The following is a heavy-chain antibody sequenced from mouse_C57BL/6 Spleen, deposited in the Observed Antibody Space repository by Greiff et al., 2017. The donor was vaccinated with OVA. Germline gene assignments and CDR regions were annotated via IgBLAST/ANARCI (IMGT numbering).Heavy chain of an antibody. J-gene: IGHJ3*01. CDR3: AIIYDYDGLAY. CDR2: INPKNGGT. CDR1: GYTFTDYY. Sequence: EVQLLQSGPELVKPGASVKISCKASGYTFTDYYMNWVKQSHGKSLEWIGDINPKNGGTSYNQKFKGKATLTVDKSSSTAYMELRSLTSEDSAVYYCAIIYDYDGLAYWGQGTLVTVSA. V-gene: IGHV1-26*01. D-gene: IGHD2-4*01.